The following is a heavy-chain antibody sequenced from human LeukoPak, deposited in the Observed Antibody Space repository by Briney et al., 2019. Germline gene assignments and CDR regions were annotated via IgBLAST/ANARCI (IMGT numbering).Heavy chain of an antibody. D-gene: IGHD3-22*01. V-gene: IGHV4-59*01. CDR2: IYYSGST. CDR1: GGSISSYY. J-gene: IGHJ6*03. Sequence: SETLPLTCTVSGGSISSYYWSWIRQPPGKGLEWIGYIYYSGSTNYNPSLKSRVTISVDTSKNQFSLKLSSVTAADTAVYYCARDRPRHYYDSSGYSDYMDVWGKGTTVTVSS. CDR3: ARDRPRHYYDSSGYSDYMDV.